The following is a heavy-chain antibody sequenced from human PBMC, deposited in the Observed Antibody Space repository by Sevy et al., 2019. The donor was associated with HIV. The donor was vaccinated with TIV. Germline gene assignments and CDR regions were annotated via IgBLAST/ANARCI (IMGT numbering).Heavy chain of an antibody. CDR1: GGSISSSSYY. CDR3: ARRRYSETSGYYWGNWYDP. D-gene: IGHD3-22*01. V-gene: IGHV4-39*01. J-gene: IGHJ5*02. Sequence: SDTLSLTCTVSGGSISSSSYYWGWIRQPPGKGLEWIGSIYYSGTTYYNPSLRSRVTISVDTSKNQFSLKLTSVAAADTALYYCARRRYSETSGYYWGNWYDPWGQGTLVTVSS. CDR2: IYYSGTT.